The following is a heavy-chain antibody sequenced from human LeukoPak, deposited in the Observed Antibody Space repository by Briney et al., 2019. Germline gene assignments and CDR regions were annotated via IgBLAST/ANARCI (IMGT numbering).Heavy chain of an antibody. J-gene: IGHJ4*02. V-gene: IGHV3-30-3*01. CDR2: ISYDGSNK. Sequence: PGGSLRPSCAASGFTFSSYAMHWVRQAPGKGLEWVAVISYDGSNKYYADSVKGRFTISRDNSKNTLYLQMNSLRAEDTAVYYCARDIGLGYYGDYVERSLSYWGQGTLVTVSS. D-gene: IGHD4-17*01. CDR1: GFTFSSYA. CDR3: ARDIGLGYYGDYVERSLSY.